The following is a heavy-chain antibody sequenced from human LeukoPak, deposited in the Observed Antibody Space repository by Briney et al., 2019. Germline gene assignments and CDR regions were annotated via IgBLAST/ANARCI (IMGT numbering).Heavy chain of an antibody. CDR3: ARDRTYYDILTGYSEWGNFDY. CDR1: GGSISSSNW. J-gene: IGHJ4*02. CDR2: NYHSGST. V-gene: IGHV4-4*02. Sequence: SETLSLTCAVSGGSISSSNWWSWVRQPPGKGLEWIGENYHSGSTNYNPSLKSRVTISVDKSKNQFSLKLSSVTAADTAVYYCARDRTYYDILTGYSEWGNFDYWGQGTLVTVSS. D-gene: IGHD3-9*01.